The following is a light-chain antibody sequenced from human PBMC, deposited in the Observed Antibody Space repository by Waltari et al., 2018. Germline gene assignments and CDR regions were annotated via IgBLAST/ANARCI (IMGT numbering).Light chain of an antibody. CDR2: GAS. J-gene: IGKJ2*01. V-gene: IGKV3-15*01. CDR3: HQYNNWPPYT. CDR1: QNVNSN. Sequence: EVVMTQSPATLSVSPGERATISCRASQNVNSNVAWYQQKPGKAPRLRIYGASAAATCIPAMFSGSWAGTEFTLTICSLQSEDFAVYYCHQYNNWPPYTFGQGTKLEIK.